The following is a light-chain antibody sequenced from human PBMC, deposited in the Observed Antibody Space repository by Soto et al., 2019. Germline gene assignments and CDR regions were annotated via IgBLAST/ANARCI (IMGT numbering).Light chain of an antibody. J-gene: IGKJ4*01. CDR2: DAS. CDR3: QQRSNWPLT. CDR1: QSVSSY. V-gene: IGKV3-11*01. Sequence: EIVLTQSPATLSLSPGERATLSCRASQSVSSYLAWYQQKPGQAPRLLIYDASNRATVIPARFSGSGSVTDVTLTISSLEPEDFAVYYCQQRSNWPLTFGGGTKVEIK.